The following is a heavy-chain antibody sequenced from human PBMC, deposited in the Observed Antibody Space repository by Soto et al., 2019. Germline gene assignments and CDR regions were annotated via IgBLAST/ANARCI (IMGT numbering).Heavy chain of an antibody. J-gene: IGHJ4*02. CDR2: IYYSGST. V-gene: IGHV4-31*03. CDR1: GGSISSGGYY. Sequence: SETLSLTCTVSGGSISSGGYYWSWIRQHPGKGLEWIGYIYYSGSTYYNPSLKSRVTISVDTSKNQFTLKLSSVTAADTAVYYCATSYGNAWYTYWGQGTQVTVSS. CDR3: ATSYGNAWYTY. D-gene: IGHD6-13*01.